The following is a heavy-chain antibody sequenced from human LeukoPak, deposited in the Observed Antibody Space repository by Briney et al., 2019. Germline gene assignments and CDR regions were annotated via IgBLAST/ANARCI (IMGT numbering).Heavy chain of an antibody. V-gene: IGHV4-59*01. CDR1: GGSISSYY. CDR2: IYYSGST. D-gene: IGHD2-2*01. CDR3: ARCSSTSCSDFDY. Sequence: PSETLSLTCTVSGGSISSYYWRWLRQPQGKGLEWFGYIYYSGSTNYNPSLKSRVTISVDTSKNQFSQKLSPVTAADTAVYYCARCSSTSCSDFDYWGQGTLVTVSS. J-gene: IGHJ4*02.